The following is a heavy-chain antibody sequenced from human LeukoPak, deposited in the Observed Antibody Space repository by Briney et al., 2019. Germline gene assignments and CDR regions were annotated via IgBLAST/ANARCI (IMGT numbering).Heavy chain of an antibody. CDR2: IKSNVDGGTT. CDR1: GFTSTNAY. CDR3: TTDAGYSSRWYSY. J-gene: IGHJ4*02. Sequence: GGSLRLSCAASGFTSTNAYMSWVRQAPGKGLEWVGRIKSNVDGGTTDYAAPVKGRFTISRDDSRNTLYLQINSLKTEDTAVYYCTTDAGYSSRWYSYWGQGTLVTVSS. V-gene: IGHV3-15*01. D-gene: IGHD6-13*01.